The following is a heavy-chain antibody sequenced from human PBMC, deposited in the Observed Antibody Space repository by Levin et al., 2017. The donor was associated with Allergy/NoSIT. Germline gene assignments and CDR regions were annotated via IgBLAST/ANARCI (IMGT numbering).Heavy chain of an antibody. CDR2: ISGSGGST. J-gene: IGHJ4*02. Sequence: GESLKISCAASGFTFSSYAMSWVRQAPGKGLEWVSAISGSGGSTYYADSVKGRFTISRDNSKNTLYLQMNSLRAEDTAVYYCAKDFVLRYFDYWGQGTLVTVSS. V-gene: IGHV3-23*01. CDR3: AKDFVLRYFDY. CDR1: GFTFSSYA. D-gene: IGHD3-9*01.